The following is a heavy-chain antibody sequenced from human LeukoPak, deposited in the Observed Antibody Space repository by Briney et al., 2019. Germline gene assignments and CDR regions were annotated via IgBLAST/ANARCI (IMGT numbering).Heavy chain of an antibody. CDR3: AILEGIVVVVAGTGFDP. CDR2: ISSSSSYI. Sequence: GGSLRLSCAASGFTFSSYSMNWVRQAPGKGLEWVSSISSSSSYIYYADSVKGRFTISRDNAKNSLYLKRNSLRAEDTAVYYCAILEGIVVVVAGTGFDPWGQGTLVPVSS. V-gene: IGHV3-21*01. J-gene: IGHJ5*02. CDR1: GFTFSSYS. D-gene: IGHD2-15*01.